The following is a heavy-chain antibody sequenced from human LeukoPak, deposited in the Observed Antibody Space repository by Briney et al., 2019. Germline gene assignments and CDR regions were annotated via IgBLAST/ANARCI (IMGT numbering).Heavy chain of an antibody. CDR1: GFTVSSNY. CDR2: IYSGGST. J-gene: IGHJ6*02. Sequence: GGSLRLSCAASGFTVSSNYMSWVRQAPGKGLGWVSVIYSGGSTYYADSVKGRFTISRDNSKNTLYLQMNSLRAEDTAVYYCARDSPPGRYSRDKDYYYGMDVWGQGTTVTVSS. V-gene: IGHV3-53*01. CDR3: ARDSPPGRYSRDKDYYYGMDV. D-gene: IGHD6-13*01.